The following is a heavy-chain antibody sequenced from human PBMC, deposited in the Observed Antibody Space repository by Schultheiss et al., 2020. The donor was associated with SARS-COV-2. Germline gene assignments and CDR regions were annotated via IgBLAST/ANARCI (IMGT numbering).Heavy chain of an antibody. V-gene: IGHV4-59*01. J-gene: IGHJ3*02. CDR2: IYYSGST. CDR1: GGSISSYY. Sequence: SETLSLTCTVSGGSISSYYWSWIRQPPGKGLEWIGYIYYSGSTNYNPSLKSRVTISVDTSKNQFSLKLSSVTAADTAVYYCARTENYYSDAFDIWGQGTMVTV. D-gene: IGHD3-22*01. CDR3: ARTENYYSDAFDI.